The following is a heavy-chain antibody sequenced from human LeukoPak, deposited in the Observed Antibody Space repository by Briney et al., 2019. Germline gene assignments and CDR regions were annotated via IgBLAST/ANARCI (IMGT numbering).Heavy chain of an antibody. D-gene: IGHD5-12*01. J-gene: IGHJ4*02. CDR2: ISSSSSPI. CDR3: ARADMVATVHFDY. V-gene: IGHV3-48*01. CDR1: GFTFSTYN. Sequence: PGGSLRLSCAASGFTFSTYNMNRIRQAPGKGLEWLSYISSSSSPIYYADSVKGRFTISRDNAQNSLYLQMDSLRGEDTAVYYCARADMVATVHFDYWGQGTLVTVSS.